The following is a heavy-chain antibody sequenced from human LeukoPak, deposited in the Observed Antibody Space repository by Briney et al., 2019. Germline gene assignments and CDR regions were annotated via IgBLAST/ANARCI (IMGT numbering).Heavy chain of an antibody. D-gene: IGHD3-10*01. V-gene: IGHV1-2*02. J-gene: IGHJ5*02. CDR3: ARDLQHVLLWFGELSSNWFDP. CDR2: INPNSGGT. CDR1: GYTFTGYY. Sequence: ASVKVSCKASGYTFTGYYMHWVRQAPGQGLEWMGWINPNSGGTNYAQKFQGRVTMTRDTSISTAYMELSRLRSDDTAVYYCARDLQHVLLWFGELSSNWFDPWGQGTLVTVSS.